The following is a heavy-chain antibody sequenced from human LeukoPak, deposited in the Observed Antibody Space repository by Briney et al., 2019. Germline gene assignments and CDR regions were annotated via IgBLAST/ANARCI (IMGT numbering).Heavy chain of an antibody. CDR2: MNPNSGNT. CDR1: GYTFTSYD. J-gene: IGHJ4*02. Sequence: ASVKVSCKASGYTFTSYDINWVRQATGQGLEWMGWMNPNSGNTGYAQKFQGRVTMTRNTSISTAYMELSSLRSEDTAVYYCAREVVVPAELDYWGQGTLVTVSS. CDR3: AREVVVPAELDY. V-gene: IGHV1-8*01. D-gene: IGHD2-2*01.